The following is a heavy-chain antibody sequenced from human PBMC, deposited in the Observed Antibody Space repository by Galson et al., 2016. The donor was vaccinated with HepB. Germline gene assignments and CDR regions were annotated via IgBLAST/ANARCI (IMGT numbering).Heavy chain of an antibody. CDR3: AKDLAGYYDS. J-gene: IGHJ4*02. CDR1: GFTFSSYG. Sequence: SLRLSCAASGFTFSSYGMHWVRQAPGKGLEWVAVISYDGSNKYYADSVKGRFTISRDNSQNTLYLQMNSLRAEDTAVYYCAKDLAGYYDSWGQGTLVTVSS. V-gene: IGHV3-30*18. CDR2: ISYDGSNK. D-gene: IGHD3-22*01.